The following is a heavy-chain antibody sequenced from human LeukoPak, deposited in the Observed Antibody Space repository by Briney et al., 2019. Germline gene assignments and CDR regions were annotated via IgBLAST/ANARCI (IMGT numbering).Heavy chain of an antibody. CDR3: ARSTYFDFWSGYSPFDY. V-gene: IGHV5-51*01. Sequence: GESLKISCKGSGYSFTSYWIGWVRQMPGKGLEWMGIIYPGDSDTRYSPSFQGQVTISADKSISTAYLQWSSLKASDTAMYYCARSTYFDFWSGYSPFDYWGQGTLVTVSS. CDR2: IYPGDSDT. CDR1: GYSFTSYW. D-gene: IGHD3-3*01. J-gene: IGHJ4*02.